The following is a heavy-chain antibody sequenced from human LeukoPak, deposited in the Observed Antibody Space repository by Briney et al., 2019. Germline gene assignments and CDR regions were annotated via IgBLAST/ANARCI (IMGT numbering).Heavy chain of an antibody. V-gene: IGHV4-4*07. CDR3: ARGPGTIFGVERGFDP. Sequence: SETLSLTCTVSGGSISSYYWSWIRQPAGKGLEWIGRIYTSGSTNYNPSLKSRVTMSVDTSKNQFSLKLSSVTAADTAVYYCARGPGTIFGVERGFDPWGQGTLVTVSS. CDR1: GGSISSYY. J-gene: IGHJ5*02. CDR2: IYTSGST. D-gene: IGHD3-3*01.